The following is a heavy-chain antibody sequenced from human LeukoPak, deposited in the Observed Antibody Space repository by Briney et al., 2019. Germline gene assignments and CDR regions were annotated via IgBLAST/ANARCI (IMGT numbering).Heavy chain of an antibody. V-gene: IGHV1-18*01. CDR2: ISAYNGNT. Sequence: ASVKVSCKASGYTFTSYGISWVRQAPGQGLEWMEWISAYNGNTNYAQKLQGRVTMTTDTSTSTAYMELRSLRSDDTAVYYCATTNYGDYHTHFDYWGQGTLVTVSS. CDR1: GYTFTSYG. D-gene: IGHD4-17*01. CDR3: ATTNYGDYHTHFDY. J-gene: IGHJ4*02.